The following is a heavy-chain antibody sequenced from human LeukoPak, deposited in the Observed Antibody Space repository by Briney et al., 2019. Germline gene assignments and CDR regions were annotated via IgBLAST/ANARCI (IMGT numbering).Heavy chain of an antibody. CDR3: ASRHCSGENCYAGPLDF. J-gene: IGHJ4*02. CDR1: GFTVSTNY. CDR2: IHRDGST. Sequence: GGSLRLSCAVSGFTVSTNYMSWVRQAPGKGLEWVSIIHRDGSTYYEDSVKGRFTVSSDVSKNTLYLQMNNLRGEDTAVYYCASRHCSGENCYAGPLDFWGQGIQVTVSS. D-gene: IGHD2-8*02. V-gene: IGHV3-53*01.